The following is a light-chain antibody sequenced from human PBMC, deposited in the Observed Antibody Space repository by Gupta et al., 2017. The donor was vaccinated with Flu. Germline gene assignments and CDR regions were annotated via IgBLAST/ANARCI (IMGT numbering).Light chain of an antibody. CDR2: SNN. CDR3: AAWDDSLNGPV. V-gene: IGLV1-44*01. CDR1: SSNIGSNT. Sequence: HSVLTPPPSASGTPVQRVTISCSGSSSNIGSNTVNWYQQLPGTAPKLLIYSNNQRPSGVPDRFSGSKSGTSASLAISGLQSEDEADYYCAAWDDSLNGPVFGGGTKLTVL. J-gene: IGLJ2*01.